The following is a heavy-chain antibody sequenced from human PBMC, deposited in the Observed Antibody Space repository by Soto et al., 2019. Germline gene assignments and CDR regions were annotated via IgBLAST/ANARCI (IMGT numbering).Heavy chain of an antibody. D-gene: IGHD3-10*01. V-gene: IGHV5-51*01. Sequence: GESLKISCEGSGYSFTTYWIGWVRQMPGKGLEWMGIIYPGDSDTRYSPSFQGQVTISADKSISTTYLQWSSLKASDSATYFCARFGTTPDYWGQGTLVTVSS. CDR1: GYSFTTYW. CDR3: ARFGTTPDY. CDR2: IYPGDSDT. J-gene: IGHJ4*02.